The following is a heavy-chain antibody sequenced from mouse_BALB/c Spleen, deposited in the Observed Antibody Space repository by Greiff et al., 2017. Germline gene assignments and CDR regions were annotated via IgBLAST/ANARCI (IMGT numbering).Heavy chain of an antibody. V-gene: IGHV1-7*01. CDR1: GYTFTSYW. Sequence: QVQLQQSGAELAKPGASVKMSCKASGYTFTSYWMHWVKQRPGQGLEWIGYINPSTGYTEYNQKFKDKATLTADKSSSTAYMQLSSLTSEDSAVYYCARSTNWDERGYFDYWGQGTTLTVSS. D-gene: IGHD4-1*01. J-gene: IGHJ2*01. CDR3: ARSTNWDERGYFDY. CDR2: INPSTGYT.